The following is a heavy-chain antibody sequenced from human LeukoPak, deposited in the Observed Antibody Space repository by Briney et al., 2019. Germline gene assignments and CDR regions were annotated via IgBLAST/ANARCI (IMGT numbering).Heavy chain of an antibody. CDR1: GDSISGSSYY. Sequence: SETLSLTCTVSGDSISGSSYYWGWIRQPPGKGLEWIGCIYYSGSTYYNPSLKSRVTISVDTSKNQFSLKLSSVTAADTAVYYCAREIVVVVAATVGRWFDPWGQGTLVTVSS. V-gene: IGHV4-39*02. D-gene: IGHD2-15*01. CDR3: AREIVVVVAATVGRWFDP. CDR2: IYYSGST. J-gene: IGHJ5*02.